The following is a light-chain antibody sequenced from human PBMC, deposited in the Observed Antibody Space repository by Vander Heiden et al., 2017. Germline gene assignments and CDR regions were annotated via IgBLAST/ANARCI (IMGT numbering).Light chain of an antibody. V-gene: IGKV2D-29*01. CDR3: MQSIQVPYT. Sequence: DLVLPQTHLSLSVTPGQPDSISCKYSQSLLHRNTKTYLYWYVQKPGQPPQLRIYEATNQVSGVPDRFSGSGSGTEFALKISRVEAEDVGVYYCMQSIQVPYTFGQWTKLDIK. CDR1: QSLLHRNTKTY. CDR2: EAT. J-gene: IGKJ2*01.